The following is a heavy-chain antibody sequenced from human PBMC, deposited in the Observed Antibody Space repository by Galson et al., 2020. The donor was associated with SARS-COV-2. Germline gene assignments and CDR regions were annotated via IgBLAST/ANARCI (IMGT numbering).Heavy chain of an antibody. Sequence: GESLKISCAASGFTVSSNYMSWVRQAPGKGLEWVSVIYSGGSTYYADSVKGRFTISRDNSKNTLYLQMNSLRAEDTAVYYCARSPVSGYDSPWVGYYYYYMDVWGKGTTVTVSS. CDR1: GFTVSSNY. CDR2: IYSGGST. V-gene: IGHV3-66*02. CDR3: ARSPVSGYDSPWVGYYYYYMDV. D-gene: IGHD5-12*01. J-gene: IGHJ6*03.